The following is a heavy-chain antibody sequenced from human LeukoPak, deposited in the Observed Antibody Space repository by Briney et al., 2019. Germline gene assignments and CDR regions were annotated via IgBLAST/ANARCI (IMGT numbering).Heavy chain of an antibody. CDR2: ISSSSSYI. CDR3: ATLRGFSGLDY. J-gene: IGHJ4*02. CDR1: GFTFSSYS. D-gene: IGHD3-3*01. V-gene: IGHV3-21*01. Sequence: GGSLRLSCAASGFTFSSYSMNWVRQAPGKGLEWVSSISSSSSYIYYADSVKGRFTISRDNAKNSLYLRMNSLRAEDTAVYYCATLRGFSGLDYWGQGTLVTVSS.